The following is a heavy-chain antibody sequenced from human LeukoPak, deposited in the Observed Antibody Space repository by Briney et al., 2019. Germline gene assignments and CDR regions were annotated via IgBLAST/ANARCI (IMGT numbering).Heavy chain of an antibody. Sequence: ASVKVSCKASGYTFTSYGISWVRQAPGQGLEWMGWISAYNGNTNYAQKLQGRVTMTTDTSTSTAYMELRSLRSDDTAVYYCARQKVGATNPIYFDYWGQGTLVTVSS. CDR3: ARQKVGATNPIYFDY. D-gene: IGHD1-26*01. CDR2: ISAYNGNT. V-gene: IGHV1-18*01. J-gene: IGHJ4*02. CDR1: GYTFTSYG.